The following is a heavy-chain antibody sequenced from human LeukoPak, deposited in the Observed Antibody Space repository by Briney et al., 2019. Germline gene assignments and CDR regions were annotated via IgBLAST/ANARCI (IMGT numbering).Heavy chain of an antibody. CDR3: ARHLGSSSWTDY. Sequence: GAPLKISCKGSGHSFTSYWISWVRQMLGKGLEWMGRIAPSDSYTNYSPCFEGHVTIPADKSITTADQQWSSRKASDTAMYYCARHLGSSSWTDYWGQGTLVTVSS. CDR2: IAPSDSYT. J-gene: IGHJ4*02. D-gene: IGHD6-13*01. V-gene: IGHV5-10-1*01. CDR1: GHSFTSYW.